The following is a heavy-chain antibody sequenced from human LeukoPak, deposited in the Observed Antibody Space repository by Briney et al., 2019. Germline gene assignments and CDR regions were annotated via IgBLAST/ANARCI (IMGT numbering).Heavy chain of an antibody. D-gene: IGHD3-22*01. V-gene: IGHV5-51*01. CDR1: GHSFTSYW. Sequence: GESLKISCKGSGHSFTSYWIGWVRQMPGKGLEWMGIIYPGDSDTRYSPSFQGQVTISADKSISTAYLQWSSLKASDTAMYYCARQYYYDSSGSPAFDIWGQGTMVTVSS. J-gene: IGHJ3*02. CDR2: IYPGDSDT. CDR3: ARQYYYDSSGSPAFDI.